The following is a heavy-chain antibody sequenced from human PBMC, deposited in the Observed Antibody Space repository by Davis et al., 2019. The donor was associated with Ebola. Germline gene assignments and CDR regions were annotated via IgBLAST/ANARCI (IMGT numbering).Heavy chain of an antibody. CDR2: IRSKANSYAT. V-gene: IGHV3-73*01. CDR1: GFTFSGSA. D-gene: IGHD1-26*01. Sequence: GESLKISCAASGFTFSGSAMHWVRQASGKGLEWVGRIRSKANSYATAYAASVKGRFTISRDDSKNTAYLQMNSLRAEDTAVYYCARVAGDSGSYYPFVYYYYGMDVWGQGTTVTVSS. CDR3: ARVAGDSGSYYPFVYYYYGMDV. J-gene: IGHJ6*02.